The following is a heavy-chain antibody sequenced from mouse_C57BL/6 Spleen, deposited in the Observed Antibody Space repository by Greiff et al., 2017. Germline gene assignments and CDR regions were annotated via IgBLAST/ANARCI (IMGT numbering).Heavy chain of an antibody. CDR1: GYTFTSYW. V-gene: IGHV1-50*01. CDR3: ARSGYSNPAWFAY. CDR2: IDPSDSYT. J-gene: IGHJ3*01. D-gene: IGHD2-5*01. Sequence: QVQLQQPGAELVKPGASVKLSCKASGYTFTSYWMQWVKQRPGQGLEWIGEIDPSDSYTNYNQKFKGQATLTIDTSSSTAYMQLIILTSEDSAFYYCARSGYSNPAWFAYWGQGTLVTVSA.